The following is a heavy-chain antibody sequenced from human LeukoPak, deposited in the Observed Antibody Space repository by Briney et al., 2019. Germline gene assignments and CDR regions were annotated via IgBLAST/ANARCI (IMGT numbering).Heavy chain of an antibody. CDR1: GGSISSSSYY. CDR2: IYYSGST. J-gene: IGHJ4*02. Sequence: SETLSLTCTVSGGSISSSSYYWGWIRQPPGKGLEWIGSIYYSGSTYYNPSLKSRVTISVDTSKNQFSLKLSSVTAADTAVYYCARAPKRYYYGSGSYSPYFDYWGQGTLVTVSS. CDR3: ARAPKRYYYGSGSYSPYFDY. V-gene: IGHV4-39*07. D-gene: IGHD3-10*01.